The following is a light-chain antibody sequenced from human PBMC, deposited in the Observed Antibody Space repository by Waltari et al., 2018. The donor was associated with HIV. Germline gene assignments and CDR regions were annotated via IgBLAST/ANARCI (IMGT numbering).Light chain of an antibody. CDR2: TAS. CDR3: QQSSSRPST. Sequence: DIQMTQSPSSLAAPGGDRVTLTCRASHSIDKYLNWYQHKPGKAPKLLIYTASSLQSWVPSRFSGSGCGTDLSLTISSLQPEDFATYYCQQSSSRPSTFGQGTKLE. J-gene: IGKJ2*02. V-gene: IGKV1-39*01. CDR1: HSIDKY.